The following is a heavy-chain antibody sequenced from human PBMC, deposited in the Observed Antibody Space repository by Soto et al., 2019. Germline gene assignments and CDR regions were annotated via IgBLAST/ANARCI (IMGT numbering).Heavy chain of an antibody. V-gene: IGHV3-15*07. J-gene: IGHJ4*02. D-gene: IGHD2-2*01. Sequence: PGGSLRLSCAASGFTFSNAWMNWVRQAPGKGLEWVGRIKSKTDGGTTDYTAPVKGRFTISRDDSKTTLYLQMNSLKTEDTAVYYCTTDWEDIVLVQAAMIGYWGQGT. CDR2: IKSKTDGGTT. CDR1: GFTFSNAW. CDR3: TTDWEDIVLVQAAMIGY.